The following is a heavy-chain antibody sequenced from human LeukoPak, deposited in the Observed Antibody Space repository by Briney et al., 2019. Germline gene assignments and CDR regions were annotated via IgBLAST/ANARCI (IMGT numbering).Heavy chain of an antibody. Sequence: PSETLTLTCAVYGGSFSGYYWSWIRQPPGKGLEWIGEINHSGSTNYNPSLKSRVTISVDTSKNQFSLKLSSVTAADTAVYYCAGGIAARPAVVDYWGQGTLVTVSS. CDR1: GGSFSGYY. D-gene: IGHD6-6*01. V-gene: IGHV4-34*01. CDR2: INHSGST. J-gene: IGHJ4*02. CDR3: AGGIAARPAVVDY.